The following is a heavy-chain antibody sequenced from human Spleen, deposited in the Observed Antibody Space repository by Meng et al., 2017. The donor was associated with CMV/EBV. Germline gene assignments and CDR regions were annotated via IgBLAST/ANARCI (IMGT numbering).Heavy chain of an antibody. V-gene: IGHV3-23*01. D-gene: IGHD1-26*01. Sequence: FTFRNYAMSWVRQAPGKGLEWVSTISGSGGSKYYADSVKGRFTISRDNSKHTLYLQMNSLRAEDTATYYCAKDAGGSYYVPYYFDYWGQGTLVTVSS. CDR3: AKDAGGSYYVPYYFDY. J-gene: IGHJ4*02. CDR2: ISGSGGSK. CDR1: FTFRNYA.